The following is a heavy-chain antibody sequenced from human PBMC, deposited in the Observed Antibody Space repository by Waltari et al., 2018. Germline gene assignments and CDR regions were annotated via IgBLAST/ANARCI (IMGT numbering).Heavy chain of an antibody. J-gene: IGHJ4*02. CDR1: GFTFSSYP. CDR2: ISTNSNYI. CDR3: ARMAQI. Sequence: EVQRVESGGGVVKRGGSLCLPCSAHGFTFSSYPTNWVRQAPGKGLEWVSSISTNSNYIYYADSVKGRFTTSRDNAKNSLYLQMSSLRADDTAVYYCARMAQIWGQGTLVTVSS. V-gene: IGHV3-21*01.